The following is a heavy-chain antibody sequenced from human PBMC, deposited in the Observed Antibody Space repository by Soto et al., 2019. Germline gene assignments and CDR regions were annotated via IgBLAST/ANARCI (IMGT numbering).Heavy chain of an antibody. D-gene: IGHD1-26*01. CDR2: VIPVLGQA. J-gene: IGHJ4*02. CDR3: ARVGGVGAPPGADY. V-gene: IGHV1-69*13. Sequence: ASVKVSCKASGGIFSSYAISWLRQAPGQGLEWMGAVIPVLGQAYYAQALQDRVTITADGSTRAAYMELSSLTSEDTAVYFCARVGGVGAPPGADYWGQGTLVTVSS. CDR1: GGIFSSYA.